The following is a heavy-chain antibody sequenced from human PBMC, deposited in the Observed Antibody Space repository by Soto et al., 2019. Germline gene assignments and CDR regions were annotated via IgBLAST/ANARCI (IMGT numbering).Heavy chain of an antibody. Sequence: GGSLRLSCAASGFTFSSYSMNWVRQAPGKGLEWVSSISSSSSYIYYADSVKGRFTISRDNAKNSLYLQMNSLRAEDTAVYYCAREGRIVLRFLEWLLYYYYYMDVWGKGTTVTVSS. CDR2: ISSSSSYI. J-gene: IGHJ6*03. CDR1: GFTFSSYS. CDR3: AREGRIVLRFLEWLLYYYYYMDV. V-gene: IGHV3-21*01. D-gene: IGHD3-3*01.